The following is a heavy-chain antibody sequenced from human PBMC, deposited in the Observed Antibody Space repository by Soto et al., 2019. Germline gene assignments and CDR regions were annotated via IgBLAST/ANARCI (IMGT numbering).Heavy chain of an antibody. V-gene: IGHV1-69*01. Sequence: QVQLVQSGAEVKKPGSSVKVSCKAPGGTFSTYAISWVRQAPGQGLEWMGGVIPIFGTPKYAQKFQGRVTITGDESTSTGYMELRSLRSEDTAVYYCARSQGGSSSLDIYYYYYYGMDVWGQGTTVTVSS. D-gene: IGHD2-15*01. CDR3: ARSQGGSSSLDIYYYYYYGMDV. CDR2: VIPIFGTP. CDR1: GGTFSTYA. J-gene: IGHJ6*02.